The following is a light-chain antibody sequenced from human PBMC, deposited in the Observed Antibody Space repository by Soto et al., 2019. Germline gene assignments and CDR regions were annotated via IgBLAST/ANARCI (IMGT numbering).Light chain of an antibody. V-gene: IGKV1-5*01. CDR3: QQYNSYSPWT. Sequence: DIQMTQSPSTLSASVGDRVTITCRDSQSISSWLAWYQQKPGKAPKLLIYDASSLESGVPSRFSGSGSGTEFTLTISSLQPDDFATYYCQQYNSYSPWTFGQGTKVDI. CDR2: DAS. J-gene: IGKJ1*01. CDR1: QSISSW.